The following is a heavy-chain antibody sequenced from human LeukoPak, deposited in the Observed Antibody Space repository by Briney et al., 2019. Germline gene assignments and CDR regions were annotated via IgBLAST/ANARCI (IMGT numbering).Heavy chain of an antibody. V-gene: IGHV4-59*01. CDR1: GGSISSYY. CDR3: ARGTMTHSFDI. D-gene: IGHD3-22*01. J-gene: IGHJ3*02. Sequence: PSETLSLTCTGSGGSISSYYWSWIRHPPGKGLEWIGYIYYSGSTNYNPSLKSRVTISVDTSKNKFSLKLSSVTAADTAVYYCARGTMTHSFDIWGQGTMVTVSS. CDR2: IYYSGST.